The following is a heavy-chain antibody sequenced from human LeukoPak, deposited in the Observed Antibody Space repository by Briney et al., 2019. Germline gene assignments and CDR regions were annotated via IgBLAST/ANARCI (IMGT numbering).Heavy chain of an antibody. Sequence: PVTLSYTTSGGTFSSYAISWVRQAPGQGLEWMGGIIPIFGTANYAQKFQGRVTITTDESTSTAYMELSSLRSKDTAVYYCAREEYNYESPNGFDAWGQGTLVTVSS. CDR2: IIPIFGTA. CDR3: AREEYNYESPNGFDA. CDR1: GGTFSSYA. V-gene: IGHV1-69*05. D-gene: IGHD1-20*01. J-gene: IGHJ5*02.